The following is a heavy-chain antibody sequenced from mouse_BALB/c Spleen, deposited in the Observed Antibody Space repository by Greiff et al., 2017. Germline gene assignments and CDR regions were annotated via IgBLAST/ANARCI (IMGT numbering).Heavy chain of an antibody. J-gene: IGHJ2*01. CDR1: GFYIKDYY. CDR3: ARYPFDD. CDR2: IDPENGNT. Sequence: VQLQQSGAELVRPGALVKLSCKASGFYIKDYYMHWVKQRPEQGLEWIGWIDPENGNTIYDPKFSGKASITADTSSNKAYLQLSSLTSEDTAVYYCARYPFDDWGQGTTLTVSS. V-gene: IGHV14-1*02.